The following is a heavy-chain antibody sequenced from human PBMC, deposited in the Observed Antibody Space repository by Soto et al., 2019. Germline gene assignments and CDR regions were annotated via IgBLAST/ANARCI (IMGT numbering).Heavy chain of an antibody. CDR2: ISYDGSNK. V-gene: IGHV3-30*18. CDR3: AKDSSSWYPTPPDY. D-gene: IGHD6-13*01. J-gene: IGHJ4*02. CDR1: GFTFSSYG. Sequence: QVQLVESGGGVVQPGRSLRLSCAASGFTFSSYGMHWVRQAPGKGLEWVAVISYDGSNKYYADSVKGRFTISRDNSKNTLYLQMNSLRAEDTAVYYCAKDSSSWYPTPPDYWGQGTLVTVSS.